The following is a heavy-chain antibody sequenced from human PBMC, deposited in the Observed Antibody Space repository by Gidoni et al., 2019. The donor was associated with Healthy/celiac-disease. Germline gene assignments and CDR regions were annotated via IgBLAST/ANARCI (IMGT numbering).Heavy chain of an antibody. CDR2: INHSGST. CDR3: ARGLRLGELSLVMDYGMDV. Sequence: QVQLQQWGAGLLKPSETLSLTCAVYGGSFSGYYWSWIRQPPGKGLEWIGEINHSGSTNYKPSLKSRVTISVDTSKNQFSLKLSSVTAADTAVYYCARGLRLGELSLVMDYGMDVWGQGTTVTVSS. D-gene: IGHD3-16*02. CDR1: GGSFSGYY. V-gene: IGHV4-34*01. J-gene: IGHJ6*02.